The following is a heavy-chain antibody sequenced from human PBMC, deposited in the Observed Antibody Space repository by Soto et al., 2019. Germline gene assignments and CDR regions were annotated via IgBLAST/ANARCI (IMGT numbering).Heavy chain of an antibody. V-gene: IGHV3-48*03. D-gene: IGHD3-10*01. CDR1: GFTFNDFE. Sequence: EVQLLESGGGMVQHGGSLRLSCGVSGFTFNDFEMNWVRQAPGKGLEWLAYIDGSGTTKKYADSVRGRFTISRDNPNNSLFLQMSSLSAADTAIYYCARGFGRFNYWGQGTLVSVSS. J-gene: IGHJ4*02. CDR3: ARGFGRFNY. CDR2: IDGSGTTK.